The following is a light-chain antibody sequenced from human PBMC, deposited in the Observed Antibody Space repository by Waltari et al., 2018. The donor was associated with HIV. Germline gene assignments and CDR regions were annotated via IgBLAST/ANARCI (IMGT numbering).Light chain of an antibody. CDR1: QSVGNY. V-gene: IGKV3-11*01. CDR2: DAS. Sequence: EIVLTQSPATLSLSPGERATLSCRASQSVGNYLAWYQQRPGLAPRLLIFDASTRATAIPARFSGSGSETDVTLTISSREPEDFAVYYCQQRSSWPSITFGQGTRLDI. J-gene: IGKJ5*01. CDR3: QQRSSWPSIT.